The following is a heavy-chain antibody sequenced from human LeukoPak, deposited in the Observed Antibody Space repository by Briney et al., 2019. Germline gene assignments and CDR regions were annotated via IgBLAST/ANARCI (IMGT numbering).Heavy chain of an antibody. CDR3: ARDHILYSSGLDY. V-gene: IGHV3-30*02. D-gene: IGHD6-19*01. Sequence: GGSLRLSCVASGFTFSNYGMHWARQAPGKGLEWVAFIRDDGGNKHYVDSVKGRFTISRDNSKNTLYLQMNSLRAEDTAVYYCARDHILYSSGLDYWGQGTLVTVFS. CDR1: GFTFSNYG. J-gene: IGHJ4*02. CDR2: IRDDGGNK.